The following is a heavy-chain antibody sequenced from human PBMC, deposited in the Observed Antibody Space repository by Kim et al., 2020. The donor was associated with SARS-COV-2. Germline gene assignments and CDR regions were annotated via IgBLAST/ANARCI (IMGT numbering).Heavy chain of an antibody. Sequence: TIYHPGSGKGRLTVSRDNAKNSLYLQMNSLRAEDTAIYFCTRENFWYFDLWGRGTLVTVSS. CDR3: TRENFWYFDL. CDR2: TI. D-gene: IGHD1-7*01. J-gene: IGHJ2*01. V-gene: IGHV3-48*03.